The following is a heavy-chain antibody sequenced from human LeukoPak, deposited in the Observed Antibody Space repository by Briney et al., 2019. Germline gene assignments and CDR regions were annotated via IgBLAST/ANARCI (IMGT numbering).Heavy chain of an antibody. J-gene: IGHJ3*02. CDR1: GFTFSSYS. Sequence: GGSLRLSCAASGFTFSSYSMNGVRQAPGKGLEWVSSISSSSSYIYYADSVKGRFTISRDNAKNSLYLQMNSLRAEDTALYYCAKGHGAGPPAIAYCGGDCFSRNTHPPPNDAFDIWGQGTMVTVSS. V-gene: IGHV3-21*04. CDR3: AKGHGAGPPAIAYCGGDCFSRNTHPPPNDAFDI. D-gene: IGHD2-21*02. CDR2: ISSSSSYI.